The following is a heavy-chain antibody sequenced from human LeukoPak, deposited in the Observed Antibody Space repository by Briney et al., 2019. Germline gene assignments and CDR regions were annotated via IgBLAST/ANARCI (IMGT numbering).Heavy chain of an antibody. CDR1: GFTLSSYA. D-gene: IGHD6-19*01. V-gene: IGHV3-64*01. Sequence: PGGSLRLSCAASGFTLSSYAMHWVRQAPGKGLEYVSAISSNGGSTYYANSVKGRFTISRDNSKNTLYLQMGSLRAEDMAVYYCARDKAVAGTFSPTFLYWGQGTLVTVSS. J-gene: IGHJ4*02. CDR3: ARDKAVAGTFSPTFLY. CDR2: ISSNGGST.